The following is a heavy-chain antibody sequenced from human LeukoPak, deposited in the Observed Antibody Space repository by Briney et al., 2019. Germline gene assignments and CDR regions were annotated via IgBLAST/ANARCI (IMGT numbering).Heavy chain of an antibody. CDR1: GYTFTSYD. CDR2: MNPNSGNT. V-gene: IGHV1-8*01. D-gene: IGHD3-16*01. J-gene: IGHJ6*02. Sequence: GASVKVSCKASGYTFTSYDINWVRQATGQGLEWMGWMNPNSGNTGYAQKFQGRVTMTRDTSISTAYMELSRLRSDDTAVYYCAGTWGAAELRQYYYYYYGMDVWGQGTTVTVSS. CDR3: AGTWGAAELRQYYYYYYGMDV.